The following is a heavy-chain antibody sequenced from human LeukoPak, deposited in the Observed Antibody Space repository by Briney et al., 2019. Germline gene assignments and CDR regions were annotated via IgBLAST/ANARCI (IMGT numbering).Heavy chain of an antibody. Sequence: GASLKISCQGSGSSFTSYWIGWVRQLPGKGLEWMGIIYPGDSDTRYSPSFQGQVTISADKSISTAYLQWSSLKASDTAMYYCAKKWDCSSTSCYGDAFDIWGQGTMVTVSS. V-gene: IGHV5-51*01. D-gene: IGHD2-2*01. CDR1: GSSFTSYW. CDR3: AKKWDCSSTSCYGDAFDI. CDR2: IYPGDSDT. J-gene: IGHJ3*02.